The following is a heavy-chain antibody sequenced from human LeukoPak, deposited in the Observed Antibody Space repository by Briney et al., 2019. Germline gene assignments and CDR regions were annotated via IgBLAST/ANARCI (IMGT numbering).Heavy chain of an antibody. Sequence: GGSLRLSCAASGFTFSSYSMSWVRQAPGKGLEWVSAISGSGINTYYAGSVKGRFTISRDNSRNTLHLQMNSLRAEDTAVYYCAKDVRIVVVSAAGGFDSWGQGTLVTVFS. J-gene: IGHJ4*02. CDR1: GFTFSSYS. CDR3: AKDVRIVVVSAAGGFDS. CDR2: ISGSGINT. D-gene: IGHD2-2*01. V-gene: IGHV3-23*01.